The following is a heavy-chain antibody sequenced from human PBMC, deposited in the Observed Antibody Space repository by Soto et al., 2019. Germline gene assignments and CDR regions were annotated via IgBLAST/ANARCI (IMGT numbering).Heavy chain of an antibody. J-gene: IGHJ4*02. CDR1: GYTFNRYY. V-gene: IGHV1-2*02. CDR2: INPNSGGT. Sequence: AAVHVSCKASGYTFNRYYMHWLRQAPRQGLEWMGWINPNSGGTRYPQKFQGRVTMTRDTSISTVYMALTRLGSADTAVYYCARDLARGGGSAGFDYWGQGTLVTVSS. D-gene: IGHD1-26*01. CDR3: ARDLARGGGSAGFDY.